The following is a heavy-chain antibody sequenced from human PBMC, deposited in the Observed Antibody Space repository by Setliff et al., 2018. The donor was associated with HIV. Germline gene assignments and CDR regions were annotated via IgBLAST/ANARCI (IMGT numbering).Heavy chain of an antibody. D-gene: IGHD3-3*01. Sequence: SCKASGGTFSSYAVSWVRQAPGKGLEWVSGISGGGASTYYADSVKGRFTVSRDNSKSTLYLQMNSLRAEDTATYYCARGTDYDLWTYYYYMDVWGKGTTVTVSS. V-gene: IGHV3-23*01. CDR3: ARGTDYDLWTYYYYMDV. CDR2: ISGGGAST. J-gene: IGHJ6*03. CDR1: GGTFSSYA.